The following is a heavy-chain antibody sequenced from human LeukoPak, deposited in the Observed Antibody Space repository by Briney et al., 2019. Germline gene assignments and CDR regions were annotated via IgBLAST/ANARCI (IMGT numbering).Heavy chain of an antibody. Sequence: GSLRLSCAASGFTFSYYGMYWVRQAPGKRLEWVAFVRYDGNDKYYADSVKGRFTISRDNFKNTLYLQMNSLTPEDTAVYYCAKDLMRDRWFGESWGQGTLVTVSS. D-gene: IGHD3-10*01. J-gene: IGHJ5*02. CDR3: AKDLMRDRWFGES. V-gene: IGHV3-30*02. CDR1: GFTFSYYG. CDR2: VRYDGNDK.